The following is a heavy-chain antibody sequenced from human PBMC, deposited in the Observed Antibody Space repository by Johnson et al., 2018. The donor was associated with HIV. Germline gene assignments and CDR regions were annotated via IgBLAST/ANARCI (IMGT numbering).Heavy chain of an antibody. CDR3: ARSVNAGRPFDI. Sequence: VQLVESGGGVVRPGGSLRLSCAVAGFRFDDYGMSWVRQAPGKGLEWISTINWNGGRTGYVDSLKGRFTISRDNAKKSLYLQMNSLRAEDTAVYYCARSVNAGRPFDIWGQGTLVTVSS. V-gene: IGHV3-20*04. J-gene: IGHJ3*02. CDR2: INWNGGRT. D-gene: IGHD2-8*01. CDR1: GFRFDDYG.